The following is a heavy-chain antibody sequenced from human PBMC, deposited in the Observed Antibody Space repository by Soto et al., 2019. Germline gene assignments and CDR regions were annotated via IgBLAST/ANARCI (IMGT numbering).Heavy chain of an antibody. CDR3: ARDALGQVATITSPKHSYYYYGMDV. Sequence: PVGSLRLSCAASGFTFSSYWMSWVRQAPEKGLEWVANIKQDGSEKYYVDSVKGRFTISRDNAKNSLYLQMNSLRAEDTAVYYCARDALGQVATITSPKHSYYYYGMDVWGQGTTVTVSS. J-gene: IGHJ6*02. CDR1: GFTFSSYW. V-gene: IGHV3-7*03. CDR2: IKQDGSEK. D-gene: IGHD5-12*01.